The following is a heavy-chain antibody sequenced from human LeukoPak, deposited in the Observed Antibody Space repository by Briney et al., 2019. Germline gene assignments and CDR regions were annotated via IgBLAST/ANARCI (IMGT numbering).Heavy chain of an antibody. V-gene: IGHV3-30*18. J-gene: IGHJ4*02. CDR2: ISYDGNNK. Sequence: PGGSLRLSCAASGFIFSNYAMHWVRQAPGKGLEWVAVISYDGNNKYYADSVKGRFTISRDNSRNSLYLQMNSLSAEDTAVYSCAKTISSGWFPFFDYWGQGSLVTVSS. D-gene: IGHD6-19*01. CDR1: GFIFSNYA. CDR3: AKTISSGWFPFFDY.